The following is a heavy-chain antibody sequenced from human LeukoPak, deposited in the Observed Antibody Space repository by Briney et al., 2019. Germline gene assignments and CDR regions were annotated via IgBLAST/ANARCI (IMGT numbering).Heavy chain of an antibody. D-gene: IGHD5-24*01. CDR1: DGSISGDNYY. J-gene: IGHJ4*02. CDR2: IYNGGTT. CDR3: ARELEMATIVN. Sequence: SETLSLTCTVSDGSISGDNYYWSWIRQLPGKGLEWIGYIYNGGTTYYNPSLKSRVIISVDTSKNQFSLKLKSVTAADTAVYYCARELEMATIVNWGQGTLVTVSS. V-gene: IGHV4-31*03.